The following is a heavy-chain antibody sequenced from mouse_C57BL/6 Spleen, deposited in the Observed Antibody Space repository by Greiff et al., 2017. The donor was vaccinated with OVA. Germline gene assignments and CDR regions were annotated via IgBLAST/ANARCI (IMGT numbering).Heavy chain of an antibody. V-gene: IGHV1-66*01. CDR2: IYPGSGNT. CDR1: GYSFTSYY. J-gene: IGHJ1*03. D-gene: IGHD4-1*01. Sequence: QVQLQQSGPELVKPGASVKISCKASGYSFTSYYIHWVKQRPGQGLEWIGWIYPGSGNTKYNEKFKGKATLTADTSSSTAYMQLSSLTSEDSAVYYCARDWDEDFDVWGTGTTVTVSS. CDR3: ARDWDEDFDV.